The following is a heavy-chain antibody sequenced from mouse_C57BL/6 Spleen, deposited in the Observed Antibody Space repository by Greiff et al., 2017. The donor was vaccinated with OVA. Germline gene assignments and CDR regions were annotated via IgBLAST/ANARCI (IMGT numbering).Heavy chain of an antibody. CDR3: ARSPAYYGSRGYFDY. D-gene: IGHD1-1*01. CDR1: GYTFTDYY. J-gene: IGHJ2*01. Sequence: VQLQQSGPELVKPGASVKISCKASGYTFTDYYMNWVKQSHGKSLEWIGDINPNNGGTSYNQKFKGKATLTVDKSSSTAYMELRSLTSEDSAVYYCARSPAYYGSRGYFDYWGQGTTLTVSS. V-gene: IGHV1-26*01. CDR2: INPNNGGT.